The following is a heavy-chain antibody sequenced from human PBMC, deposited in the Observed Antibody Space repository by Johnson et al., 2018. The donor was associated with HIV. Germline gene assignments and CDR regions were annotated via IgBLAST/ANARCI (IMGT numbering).Heavy chain of an antibody. CDR2: IRYDGRNK. Sequence: QVQLVESGGGLVQPGGSLRLSCAASGFIFSSYAMHWVRQAPGKGLEWVAFIRYDGRNKYYADSVKGRFTFSRDNSKNTLYLQMNRLRAEDTAVYYCARDLETSGWYQGTFDIWGQGTMVTVSS. V-gene: IGHV3-30*02. CDR1: GFIFSSYA. CDR3: ARDLETSGWYQGTFDI. J-gene: IGHJ3*02. D-gene: IGHD6-19*01.